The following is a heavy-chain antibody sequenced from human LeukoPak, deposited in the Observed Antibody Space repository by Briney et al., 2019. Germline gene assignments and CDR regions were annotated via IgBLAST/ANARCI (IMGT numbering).Heavy chain of an antibody. CDR1: GFTFSDYY. Sequence: PGGSLRLSCAASGFTFSDYYMSWIRQAPGKGLEWVSYISSSGSTIYYADSVKGRFTISRDNAKNSLYLQMNSLRAEDTAVYYCKWFESVARFDYWGQGTLVTVSS. D-gene: IGHD6-19*01. J-gene: IGHJ4*02. CDR2: ISSSGSTI. V-gene: IGHV3-11*04. CDR3: KWFESVARFDY.